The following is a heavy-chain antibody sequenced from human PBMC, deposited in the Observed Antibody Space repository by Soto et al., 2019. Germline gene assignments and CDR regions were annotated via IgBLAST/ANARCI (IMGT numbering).Heavy chain of an antibody. V-gene: IGHV4-4*07. D-gene: IGHD6-13*01. CDR1: GASICSYY. CDR3: ARDYSSSWYVDY. CDR2: IYPTGGT. J-gene: IGHJ4*02. Sequence: QVQLQESGPGLVKPSETLSLTCTVSGASICSYYWSWIRQPAGKGLEWIGRIYPTGGTSYNPSLKSRVTMSVDTSKNQFSLRLSSVTAADTAVYYCARDYSSSWYVDYWGQGTLVTVSS.